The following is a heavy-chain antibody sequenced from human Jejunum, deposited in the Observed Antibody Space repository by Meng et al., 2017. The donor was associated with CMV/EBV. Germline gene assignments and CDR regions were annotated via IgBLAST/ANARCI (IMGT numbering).Heavy chain of an antibody. CDR2: IYNTGRT. CDR1: GASITNGEYY. CDR3: ASLFHFDILTGSWY. V-gene: IGHV4-30-4*08. D-gene: IGHD3-9*01. J-gene: IGHJ4*02. Sequence: QGQLQEPGPGLVKPSQTLSLSCTVSGASITNGEYYWNWIRQSPGKGLEWIGYIYNTGRTSYSPSLKSRVSMSVDTAKNQFSLHLSSVTVADAAVYYCASLFHFDILTGSWYWGQGALVTVSS.